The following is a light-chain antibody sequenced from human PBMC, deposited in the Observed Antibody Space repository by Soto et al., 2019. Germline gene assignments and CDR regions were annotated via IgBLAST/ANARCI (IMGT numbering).Light chain of an antibody. CDR3: QSYDITLSGCV. CDR2: NND. CDR1: SSNIGATYD. V-gene: IGLV1-40*01. J-gene: IGLJ1*01. Sequence: VQTQPPSASVAPGHTVTISCTGSSSNIGATYDVHWYQQLPGTAPKLLIYNNDNRPSGVPDRFSGSKSGTSASLAITGLQLEDEANYSCQSYDITLSGCVLGTGTKV.